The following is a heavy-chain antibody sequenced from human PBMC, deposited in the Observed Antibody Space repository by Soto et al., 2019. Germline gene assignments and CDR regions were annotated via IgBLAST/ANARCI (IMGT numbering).Heavy chain of an antibody. CDR3: ARVQQLGAFDI. CDR2: ISYDGSNK. J-gene: IGHJ3*02. CDR1: GFTFSSYA. D-gene: IGHD6-13*01. V-gene: IGHV3-30-3*01. Sequence: QVQLVESGGGVVQPGRSLRLSCAASGFTFSSYAMHWVRQAPGKGLEWVAVISYDGSNKYYADSVKGRFTISRDNSKNTLYLQMNSLRAEDTAVYYCARVQQLGAFDIWGQGTMVTVSS.